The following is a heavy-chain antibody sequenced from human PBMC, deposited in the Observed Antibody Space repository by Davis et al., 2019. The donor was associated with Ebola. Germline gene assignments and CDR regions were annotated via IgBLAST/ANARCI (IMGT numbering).Heavy chain of an antibody. CDR2: ISYDGSNE. D-gene: IGHD6-13*01. CDR3: VRDRESLGNPWYFDF. CDR1: GFTFSSHA. V-gene: IGHV3-30*09. J-gene: IGHJ4*02. Sequence: PGGSLRLSCAASGFTFSSHAMNWVRQAPGKGLEWVAQISYDGSNEKYADSVKGRFAVSRDNSRSTLYLQMNSLRLDDAALYYCVRDRESLGNPWYFDFWGQGTLVTVSS.